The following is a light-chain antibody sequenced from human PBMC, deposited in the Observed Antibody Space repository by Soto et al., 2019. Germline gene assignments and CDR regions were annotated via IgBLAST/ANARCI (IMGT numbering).Light chain of an antibody. J-gene: IGKJ4*01. CDR2: DAS. CDR3: QQYGSSPLT. CDR1: QSVRSC. V-gene: IGKV3-20*01. Sequence: IVFSQSPATVSLSPGERVTLSCRASQSVRSCVAWYQQNPGQAPRLLIYDASTRATGIPARFSGSGSGTDFTLTISRLEPEDFAVYYCQQYGSSPLTFGGGSKVAIK.